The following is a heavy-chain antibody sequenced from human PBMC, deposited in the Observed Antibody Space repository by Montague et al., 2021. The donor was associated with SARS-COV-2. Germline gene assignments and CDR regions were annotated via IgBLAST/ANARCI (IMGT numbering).Heavy chain of an antibody. Sequence: SLRLSCAASGFTFSSYAMHWVCQAPGKGLEWVAVISYDGSNKYYADSVKGRFTISRDNSKNTLYLQMNSLRAEDTAVYYCASSGGEGDYYYYYGMDVWGQGTTVTVSS. D-gene: IGHD3-10*01. CDR3: ASSGGEGDYYYYYGMDV. J-gene: IGHJ6*02. CDR1: GFTFSSYA. V-gene: IGHV3-30-3*01. CDR2: ISYDGSNK.